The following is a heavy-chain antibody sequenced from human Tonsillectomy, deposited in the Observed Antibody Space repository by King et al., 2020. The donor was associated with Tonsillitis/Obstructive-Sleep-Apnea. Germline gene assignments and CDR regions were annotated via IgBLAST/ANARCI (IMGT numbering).Heavy chain of an antibody. D-gene: IGHD2-15*01. J-gene: IGHJ4*02. V-gene: IGHV3-48*02. CDR1: GFTFSSYS. CDR2: ISSSSSTI. Sequence: VQLVESGGGLVQPGGSLRLSCAASGFTFSSYSMNWVRQAPGRGLEWVSYISSSSSTIYYADSVKGRFTVSRDNAKNSHYLQMNSLRDEDTAVYYCARDTGRGISPFDCWGQGILVTVSS. CDR3: ARDTGRGISPFDC.